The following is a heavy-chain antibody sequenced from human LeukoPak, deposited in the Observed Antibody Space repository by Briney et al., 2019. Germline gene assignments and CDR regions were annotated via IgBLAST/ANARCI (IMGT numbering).Heavy chain of an antibody. CDR3: SLSAARNGY. CDR1: GFTFSSYS. Sequence: GGSLRLSCAASGFTFSSYSMNWVRQAPGKGLEWVSYISSSSSAIYYADSVKGRFTISRDNAKNSLYLQMNSLRAEDTAVYYCSLSAARNGYWGQGTLVTVSS. CDR2: ISSSSSAI. V-gene: IGHV3-48*01. J-gene: IGHJ4*02. D-gene: IGHD6-6*01.